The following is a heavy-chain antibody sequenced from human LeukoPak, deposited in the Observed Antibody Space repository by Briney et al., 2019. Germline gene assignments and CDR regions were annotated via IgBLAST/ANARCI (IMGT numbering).Heavy chain of an antibody. J-gene: IGHJ6*02. D-gene: IGHD3-10*01. V-gene: IGHV3-23*01. CDR2: ISGSGGST. Sequence: PGGSLRLSCAASGFTLSSYAMHWVRQAPGKGLEWVSDISGSGGSTFYADSVKGRFTISRDNSKNTLYLQMNSLRAEDTAVYYRARSDGSGPYYYGMDVWGQGTTVTVSS. CDR1: GFTLSSYA. CDR3: ARSDGSGPYYYGMDV.